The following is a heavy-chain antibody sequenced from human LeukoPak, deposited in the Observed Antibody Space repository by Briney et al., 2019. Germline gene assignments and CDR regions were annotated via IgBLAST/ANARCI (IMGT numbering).Heavy chain of an antibody. CDR1: GGSISSYY. V-gene: IGHV4-59*08. CDR2: IYYSGST. D-gene: IGHD1-14*01. CDR3: ARHPEPFGFDI. J-gene: IGHJ3*02. Sequence: SETLSLTCTVSGGSISSYYWSWIRQPPGRGLEWIGYIYYSGSTNYNPSLKSRVTISVDTSKNQFSLKLNSVTAADTAVYYCARHPEPFGFDIWGQGTKVTVSS.